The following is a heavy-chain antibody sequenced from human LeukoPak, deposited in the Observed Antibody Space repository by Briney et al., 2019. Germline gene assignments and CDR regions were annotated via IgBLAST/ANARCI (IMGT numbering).Heavy chain of an antibody. Sequence: PSETLSLTCAVYGGSFSGYYWSWLRQPPGKGLEWLGEINHSGSTNYNPSLKSRVTISVDTSKNQFSLKLSSVTAADTAVYYCARGRRGSGSYYRLPFDYWGQGTLVTVSS. CDR2: INHSGST. CDR1: GGSFSGYY. J-gene: IGHJ4*02. CDR3: ARGRRGSGSYYRLPFDY. V-gene: IGHV4-34*01. D-gene: IGHD3-10*01.